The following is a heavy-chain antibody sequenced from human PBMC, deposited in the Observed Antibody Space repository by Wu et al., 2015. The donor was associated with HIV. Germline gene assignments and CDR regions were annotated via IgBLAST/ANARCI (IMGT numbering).Heavy chain of an antibody. J-gene: IGHJ4*02. CDR2: ITTNNGYT. CDR1: GYTFITHA. D-gene: IGHD2-2*01. CDR3: AKVVAPAVATYYFDY. V-gene: IGHV1-18*01. Sequence: QVQLVQSGGDVKKSGASVKVSCKASGYTFITHAITWVRQAPGQRPEWMGWITTNNGYTKYAQKFQDRLSLTTDTSATTVYMELRSLRSDDTAVYYCAKVVAPAVATYYFDYWGQGTLVTVSS.